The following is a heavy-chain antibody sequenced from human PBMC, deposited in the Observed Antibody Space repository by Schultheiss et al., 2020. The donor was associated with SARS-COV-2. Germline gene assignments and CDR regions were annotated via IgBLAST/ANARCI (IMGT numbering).Heavy chain of an antibody. CDR1: GGSIRSSNW. CDR2: IYHSGST. V-gene: IGHV4-4*02. CDR3: ARAPYSSGSAGLYYFDY. Sequence: SETLSLTCAVSGGSIRSSNWWSWVRQPPGKGLEWIGEIYHSGSTNYNPSLKSRITISVDKSKNQFSLKLSSVTAADTAVYYCARAPYSSGSAGLYYFDYWGQGTLVTVSS. J-gene: IGHJ4*02. D-gene: IGHD6-19*01.